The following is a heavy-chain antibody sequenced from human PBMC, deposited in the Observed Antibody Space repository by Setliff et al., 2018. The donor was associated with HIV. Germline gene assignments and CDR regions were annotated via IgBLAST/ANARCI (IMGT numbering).Heavy chain of an antibody. CDR2: FYPGDFDI. CDR1: GYSFTNFW. V-gene: IGHV5-51*01. J-gene: IGHJ3*02. D-gene: IGHD6-19*01. CDR3: ARHFSVAGDAFDI. Sequence: GESLKISCRGSGYSFTNFWIGWVRQKPGKGLEWMGIFYPGDFDIRYSPSFEGQVTTSGDKSISTAYLKWSSLKASDSAMYYCARHFSVAGDAFDIWGQGTMVTVSS.